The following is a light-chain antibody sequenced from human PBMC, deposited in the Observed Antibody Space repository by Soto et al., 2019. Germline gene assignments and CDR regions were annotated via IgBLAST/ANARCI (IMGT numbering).Light chain of an antibody. CDR1: QSVSSN. Sequence: EIVMTQSPATLSVSPGERATLSCRASQSVSSNLAWYQQKPGQAPRLLIYAASFRATGIPDRFSGSGSGTDFTLTISRLEPEDFAVYFCQQYGSSPLTFGGGTKVDIK. CDR3: QQYGSSPLT. V-gene: IGKV3-20*01. CDR2: AAS. J-gene: IGKJ4*01.